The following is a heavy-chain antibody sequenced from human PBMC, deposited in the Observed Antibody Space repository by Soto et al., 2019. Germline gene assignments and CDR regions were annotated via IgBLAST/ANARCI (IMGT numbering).Heavy chain of an antibody. D-gene: IGHD2-2*01. J-gene: IGHJ6*02. CDR1: GGSVSSGSYY. V-gene: IGHV4-61*01. CDR3: ARENIVVVPAAKYYYYGMDV. CDR2: IYYSGST. Sequence: SETLSLTCTVSGGSVSSGSYYWSWIRQPPGKGLEWIGYIYYSGSTNYNPSLKSRVTISVDTSKNQFSLKLSSVTAADTAVYYCARENIVVVPAAKYYYYGMDVWGQGTTVTVSS.